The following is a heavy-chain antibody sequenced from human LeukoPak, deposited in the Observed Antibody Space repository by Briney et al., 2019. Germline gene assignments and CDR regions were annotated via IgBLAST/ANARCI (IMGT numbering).Heavy chain of an antibody. V-gene: IGHV3-23*01. J-gene: IGHJ4*02. CDR2: LSGSGSTT. Sequence: GGSLRLSCAASGFSFSSSGMSWVRQAPGKGLEWVSALSGSGSTTYYADSVKGRFTISRDNSKNTVFLQMNSLRVEDTAVYYCAKAGYSSSWPFDYWGQGTQVTVSS. CDR1: GFSFSSSG. CDR3: AKAGYSSSWPFDY. D-gene: IGHD6-13*01.